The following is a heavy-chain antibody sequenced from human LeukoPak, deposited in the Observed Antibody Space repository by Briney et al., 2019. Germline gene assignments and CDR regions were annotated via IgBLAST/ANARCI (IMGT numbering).Heavy chain of an antibody. J-gene: IGHJ4*02. CDR1: GGSISSGGYY. D-gene: IGHD2-2*01. CDR2: IYYSGST. V-gene: IGHV4-31*03. Sequence: PSETLSLTCTVSGGSISSGGYYWSWIRQHPGKGLEWIGYIYYSGSTYYNPSLKSRVTISVDTSKNQFSLKLSSVTAADTAVYYCARRNCSSTSCYEVLFDYWGQGTLVTVSS. CDR3: ARRNCSSTSCYEVLFDY.